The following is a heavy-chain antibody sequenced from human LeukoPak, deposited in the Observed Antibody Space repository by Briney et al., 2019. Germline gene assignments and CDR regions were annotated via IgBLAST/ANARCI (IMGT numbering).Heavy chain of an antibody. D-gene: IGHD1-26*01. Sequence: GASVKVSCKASGYIFTGYYLHWVRQAPAQGLEWMGWINPNSGDTNYLQKFQGRVTFTADTSIGTAYMELNSPRSDDTAVYFCARGGSQLVHPEVYWGQGTLVTVSS. CDR1: GYIFTGYY. J-gene: IGHJ4*02. CDR3: ARGGSQLVHPEVY. V-gene: IGHV1-2*02. CDR2: INPNSGDT.